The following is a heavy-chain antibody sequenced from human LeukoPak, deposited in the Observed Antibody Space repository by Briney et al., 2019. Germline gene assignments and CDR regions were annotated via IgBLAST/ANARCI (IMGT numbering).Heavy chain of an antibody. CDR1: DDSISIYY. CDR3: ARGRVSSSTYYSTYYYYFYMDV. CDR2: IDHTGST. J-gene: IGHJ6*03. V-gene: IGHV4-59*01. D-gene: IGHD3-22*01. Sequence: SETLSLTCSVSDDSISIYYWSWIRQPPGKGLEWIGYIDHTGSTNYNPSLNSRVTISRDTSKNHFSLELRSVTAADTAVYFCARGRVSSSTYYSTYYYYFYMDVWGKGTTVTVSS.